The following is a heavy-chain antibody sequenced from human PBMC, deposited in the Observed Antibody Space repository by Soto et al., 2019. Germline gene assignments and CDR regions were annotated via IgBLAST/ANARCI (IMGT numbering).Heavy chain of an antibody. CDR2: IYWDDDK. CDR3: ARNGAATYYFDY. CDR1: GFSLSTSGVG. V-gene: IGHV2-5*02. J-gene: IGHJ4*02. D-gene: IGHD1-1*01. Sequence: SGPTLVNPTQTLTLTCTFSGFSLSTSGVGVGRIRQPPGKALEWLALIYWDDDKRYSPSLKSRLTITKDTSKNQVVLTMTNMDPVDTATYYCARNGAATYYFDYWGQGTLVTVSS.